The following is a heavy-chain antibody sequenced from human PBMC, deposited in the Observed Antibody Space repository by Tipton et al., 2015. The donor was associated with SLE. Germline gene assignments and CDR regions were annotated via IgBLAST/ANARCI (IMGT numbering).Heavy chain of an antibody. CDR2: ISRSTGTT. D-gene: IGHD4-11*01. CDR1: EFTFSNFE. V-gene: IGHV3-48*03. CDR3: ARQGRKSNFWYFDL. Sequence: SLRLSCAASEFTFSNFEMHWVRQAPGKGLEWISYISRSTGTTYYADSVKGRFTVSRDNARNSLFLQMNSLRAEDTAFYYCARQGRKSNFWYFDLWGRGTLVTVSS. J-gene: IGHJ2*01.